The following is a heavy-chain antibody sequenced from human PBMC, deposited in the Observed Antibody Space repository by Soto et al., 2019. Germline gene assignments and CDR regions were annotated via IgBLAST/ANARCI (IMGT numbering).Heavy chain of an antibody. CDR1: GIRFINHY. J-gene: IGHJ4*02. D-gene: IGHD1-26*01. CDR3: ARPSTIVGDFPGY. Sequence: GASVKVSCKASGIRFINHYVHWVRQAPGQGLEWMGVINPYGGVTVYALKLQDRVTMTTDTSTSTAYMELRSLRSDDTAVYYCARPSTIVGDFPGYWGQGSLVTGSS. V-gene: IGHV1-46*01. CDR2: INPYGGVT.